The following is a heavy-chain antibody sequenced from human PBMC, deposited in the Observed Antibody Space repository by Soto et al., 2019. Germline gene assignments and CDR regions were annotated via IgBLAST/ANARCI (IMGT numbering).Heavy chain of an antibody. V-gene: IGHV4-39*07. CDR2: IYCSGST. CDR3: AREVMVAATGERYYYYMDV. J-gene: IGHJ6*03. D-gene: IGHD2-15*01. Sequence: SETLSLTCTVSGGSISTRSSYWGWIRQPPGKGLEWIGNIYCSGSTYYNPSLKSRVTISVDTSKNQFSLKLSSVTAADTAVYYCAREVMVAATGERYYYYMDVWGKGTTVTVSS. CDR1: GGSISTRSSY.